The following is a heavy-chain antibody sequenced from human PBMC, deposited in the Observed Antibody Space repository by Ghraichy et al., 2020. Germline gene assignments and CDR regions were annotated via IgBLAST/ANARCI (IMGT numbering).Heavy chain of an antibody. Sequence: GESLNISCEASGFTFNSYALSWVRQAPGKGLEWVSLITGTGSSTYYADSVKGRFTTSRDNSKNTVYLHMNSLRAEDTAVYYCAKSPAPPAAHFDYWGQGTLVTVSS. J-gene: IGHJ4*02. D-gene: IGHD6-6*01. CDR1: GFTFNSYA. CDR2: ITGTGSST. CDR3: AKSPAPPAAHFDY. V-gene: IGHV3-23*01.